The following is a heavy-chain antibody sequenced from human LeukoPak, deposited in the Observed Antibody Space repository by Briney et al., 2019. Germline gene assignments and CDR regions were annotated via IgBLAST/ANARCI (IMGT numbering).Heavy chain of an antibody. V-gene: IGHV4-39*01. CDR3: ASLSLLLWFGELRYNWFDP. D-gene: IGHD3-10*01. J-gene: IGHJ5*02. CDR1: GGSISSSSYY. CDR2: IYYSGST. Sequence: PSETLSLTCTVSGGSISSSSYYWGWIRQPPGKGLEWIGTIYYSGSTYYNPSLKTRITISVDTSKNQFSLKLTSVTAADTAVYYCASLSLLLWFGELRYNWFDPWGQGTLVTVSS.